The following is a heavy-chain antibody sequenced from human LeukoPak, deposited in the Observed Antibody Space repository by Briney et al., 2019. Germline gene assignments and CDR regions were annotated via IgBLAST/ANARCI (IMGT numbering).Heavy chain of an antibody. CDR2: IYYSGST. Sequence: PSETLSLTCTVSGGSISSSSYYWGWIRQPPGKGLEWIGSIYYSGSTYYNPSLKSRVTISVDTSKNQLSLKLSSVTAADTAVYYCARGGLWELLANDYWGQGTLVTVSS. V-gene: IGHV4-39*01. CDR3: ARGGLWELLANDY. CDR1: GGSISSSSYY. J-gene: IGHJ4*02. D-gene: IGHD1-26*01.